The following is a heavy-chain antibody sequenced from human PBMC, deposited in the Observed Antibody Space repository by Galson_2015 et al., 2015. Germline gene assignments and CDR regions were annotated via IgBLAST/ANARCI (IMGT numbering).Heavy chain of an antibody. CDR1: GFTVSSNY. CDR2: IYSGGST. Sequence: SLRLSCAASGFTVSSNYMSWVRQAPGKGLEWVSVIYSGGSTYYADSVKGRFTISRDNSKNTLYLQMNSLRAEDTAVYYCARVLAAAGTFQDHYHYYYMDVWGKGTTVTVSS. V-gene: IGHV3-53*01. D-gene: IGHD6-13*01. J-gene: IGHJ6*03. CDR3: ARVLAAAGTFQDHYHYYYMDV.